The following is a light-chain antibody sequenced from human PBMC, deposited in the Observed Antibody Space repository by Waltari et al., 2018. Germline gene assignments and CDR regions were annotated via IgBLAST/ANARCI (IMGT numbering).Light chain of an antibody. CDR2: ANY. V-gene: IGLV1-44*01. CDR3: ATWDDSLNGRV. CDR1: SSTIGSNT. J-gene: IGLJ3*02. Sequence: QSVLTHPPLASGTPGQRVTISCSGTSSTIGSNTVTWYQQLPGTAPKVLIFANYHRPSGVPDRFSASKSDTSASLAISGLQSEDEADYFCATWDDSLNGRVFGGGTKLTVL.